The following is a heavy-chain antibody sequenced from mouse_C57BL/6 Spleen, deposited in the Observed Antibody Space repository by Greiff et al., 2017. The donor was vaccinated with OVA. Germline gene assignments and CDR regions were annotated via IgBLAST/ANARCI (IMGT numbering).Heavy chain of an antibody. J-gene: IGHJ1*03. D-gene: IGHD2-5*01. CDR3: ARAGAYYSNRYWYFDV. CDR2: IYPGGGYT. CDR1: GYTFTNYW. Sequence: VKLQESGAELVRPGTSVKMSCKASGYTFTNYWIGWAKQRPGHGLEWIGDIYPGGGYTNYNEKFKGKATLTADKSSSTAYMQFSSLTSEDSAIYYCARAGAYYSNRYWYFDVWGTGTTVTVSS. V-gene: IGHV1-63*01.